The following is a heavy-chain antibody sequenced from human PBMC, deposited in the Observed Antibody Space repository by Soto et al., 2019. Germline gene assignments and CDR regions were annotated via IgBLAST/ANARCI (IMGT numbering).Heavy chain of an antibody. D-gene: IGHD6-25*01. Sequence: EVQLVESGGGLVQPGGSLRLSCAASGFTFGNYWMTWVRQAPGKGLEWVANIKGDGSAKSYLDSVRGRFTVSRDNAENSLFQQMNILRAEDTALYYCARDVSPGSSGYYLEDVDIWGQGTRVTVS. CDR3: ARDVSPGSSGYYLEDVDI. J-gene: IGHJ3*02. CDR2: IKGDGSAK. CDR1: GFTFGNYW. V-gene: IGHV3-7*04.